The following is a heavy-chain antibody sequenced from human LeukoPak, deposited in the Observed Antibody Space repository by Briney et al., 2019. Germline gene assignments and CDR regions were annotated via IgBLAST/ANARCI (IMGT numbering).Heavy chain of an antibody. D-gene: IGHD6-6*01. CDR3: ARQGGIAARRRDFGY. CDR2: ISSSGSTI. V-gene: IGHV3-48*03. CDR1: GFTFSSYE. Sequence: PGGSLRLSCAASGFTFSSYEMNWVRQAPGKGLEWVSYISSSGSTIYYADSVKGRLTISRDNAKNSLYLQMNSLRAEDTAVYYCARQGGIAARRRDFGYWGQGTLVTVSS. J-gene: IGHJ4*02.